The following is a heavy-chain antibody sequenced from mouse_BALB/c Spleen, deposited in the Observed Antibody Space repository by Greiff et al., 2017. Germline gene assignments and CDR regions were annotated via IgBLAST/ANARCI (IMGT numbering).Heavy chain of an antibody. CDR2: ISPGNSDT. V-gene: IGHV1-5*01. CDR3: TRYDGYPYWYFDV. Sequence: EVQLQESGTVLARPGASVKMSCKASGYSFTSYWMHWVKQRPGQGLEWIGAISPGNSDTSYNQKFKGKAKLTAVTSASTAYMELSSLTNEDSAVYYCTRYDGYPYWYFDVWGAGTTVTVSS. J-gene: IGHJ1*01. CDR1: GYSFTSYW. D-gene: IGHD2-3*01.